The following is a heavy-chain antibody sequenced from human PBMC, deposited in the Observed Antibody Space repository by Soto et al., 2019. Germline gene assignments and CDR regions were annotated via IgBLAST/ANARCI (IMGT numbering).Heavy chain of an antibody. CDR2: MNEDGGTT. Sequence: PGGSLRLSCAASGFTFSSYWMHWVRQAPGKGLVWVSRMNEDGGTTDYADSVEGRFTISRDNAKNTLYLQMNSLRVEDTAVYYCASDLSGRADVWGPGTTVPVSS. J-gene: IGHJ6*02. V-gene: IGHV3-74*01. D-gene: IGHD3-10*01. CDR1: GFTFSSYW. CDR3: ASDLSGRADV.